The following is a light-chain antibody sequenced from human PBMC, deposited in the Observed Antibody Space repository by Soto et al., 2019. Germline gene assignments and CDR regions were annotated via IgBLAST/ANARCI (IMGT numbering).Light chain of an antibody. CDR1: KLGDKY. J-gene: IGLJ2*01. V-gene: IGLV3-1*01. CDR3: QVWNISTVV. Sequence: SYELTQPPSVSVSPRQTASITCSGDKLGDKYVSWHQQKPGQSPVLVIYQDTKRPSGIPERFSGSNSGNTATLTISGTQAMDEADYYCQVWNISTVVFGGGTQLTVL. CDR2: QDT.